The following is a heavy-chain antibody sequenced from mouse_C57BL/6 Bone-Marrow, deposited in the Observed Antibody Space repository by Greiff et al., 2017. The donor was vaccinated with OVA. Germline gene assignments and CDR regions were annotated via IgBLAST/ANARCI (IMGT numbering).Heavy chain of an antibody. CDR2: IYPGDGDT. V-gene: IGHV1-82*01. CDR1: GYAFSSSW. J-gene: IGHJ2*01. CDR3: ARSVSDY. Sequence: VKLMESGPELVKPGASVKISCKASGYAFSSSWMNWVKQRPGKGLEWIGRIYPGDGDTNYNGKFKGKATLTADKSSSTAYMQLSSLTSEDSAVYFCARSVSDYWGQGTTLTVSS.